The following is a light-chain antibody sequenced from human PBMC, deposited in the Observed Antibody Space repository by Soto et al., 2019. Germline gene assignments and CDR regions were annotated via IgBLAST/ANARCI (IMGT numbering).Light chain of an antibody. J-gene: IGKJ1*01. CDR3: QHYNNWPLT. CDR1: QSVSSN. CDR2: GAS. V-gene: IGKV3-15*01. Sequence: EIVMTQSQDTLSVSPGERASLSCRASQSVSSNLAWYQQNPGQAPRLLIYGASARATGIPARFSGSGSGTEFTLTISSLQSEDFAVYYCQHYNNWPLTFGQGTKVEIK.